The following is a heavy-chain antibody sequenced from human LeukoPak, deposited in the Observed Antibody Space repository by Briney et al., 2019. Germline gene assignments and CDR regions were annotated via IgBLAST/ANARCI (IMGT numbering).Heavy chain of an antibody. J-gene: IGHJ4*02. CDR2: IYTSGST. V-gene: IGHV4-61*02. CDR1: GGSISSGSYY. CDR3: ARGQDYYDSSGYYVRRYKSSFDY. D-gene: IGHD3-22*01. Sequence: SETLSLTCTVSGGSISSGSYYWSWIRQPAGKGLEWIGRIYTSGSTNYNPSLKSRVTISVDTSKNQFSLKLSSVTAADTAVYYCARGQDYYDSSGYYVRRYKSSFDYWGQGTLVTVSS.